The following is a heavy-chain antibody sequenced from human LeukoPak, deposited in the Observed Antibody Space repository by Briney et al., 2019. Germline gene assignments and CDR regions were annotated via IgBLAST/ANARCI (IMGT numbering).Heavy chain of an antibody. D-gene: IGHD3-16*02. V-gene: IGHV4-39*01. Sequence: SETLSLTCTVSGGSISSGDYYWGWIRQPPGKGLEWIGSIYYSGSTYYNPSLKSRVTISVDTSKNQFSLKLSSVTAADTAVYYCARHLAGGRYDYVWGSYRPHAFDIWGQGTMVTVSS. CDR2: IYYSGST. CDR3: ARHLAGGRYDYVWGSYRPHAFDI. CDR1: GGSISSGDYY. J-gene: IGHJ3*02.